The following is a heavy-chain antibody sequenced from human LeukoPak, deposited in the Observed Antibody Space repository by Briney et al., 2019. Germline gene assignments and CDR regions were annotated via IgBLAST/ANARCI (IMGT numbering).Heavy chain of an antibody. CDR2: INPNSGGT. D-gene: IGHD5-18*01. CDR3: ARDTTMITYWFDP. V-gene: IGHV1-2*02. CDR1: VYTFTGYY. J-gene: IGHJ5*02. Sequence: ASVKVSCKASVYTFTGYYMHWVRQAPGQGLEWMGWINPNSGGTNYAQKLQGRVTMTRDTSVSTAYMELNRLRSDDTGVYYCARDTTMITYWFDPWGQGTLVTVSP.